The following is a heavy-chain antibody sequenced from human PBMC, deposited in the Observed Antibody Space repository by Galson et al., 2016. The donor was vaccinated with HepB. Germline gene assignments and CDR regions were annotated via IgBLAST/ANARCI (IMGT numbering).Heavy chain of an antibody. J-gene: IGHJ6*02. V-gene: IGHV3-9*01. CDR3: AKGLNRNNYYGMDV. Sequence: SLRLSCAASGFTFSSYSLNWVRQAPGKGLEWVSGISGNGNYIDYADSVKGRFTISRDNAKNSVFLQMDSLRADDTALYYCAKGLNRNNYYGMDVWGQGTTVTVSS. CDR1: GFTFSSYS. CDR2: ISGNGNYI.